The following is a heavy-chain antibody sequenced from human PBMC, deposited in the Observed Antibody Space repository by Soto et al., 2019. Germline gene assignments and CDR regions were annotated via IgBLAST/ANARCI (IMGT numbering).Heavy chain of an antibody. Sequence: GSLRLSCAASGFTFSSFGMHWVRQAPGKGLEWVAVISYDGINKYYADSVKGRFTISRDNFKNAMYLQMNSLRDEDTAVYYCAKDPDDYGSGSYPFSWGQGXLVTVYS. D-gene: IGHD3-10*01. V-gene: IGHV3-30*18. CDR3: AKDPDDYGSGSYPFS. CDR1: GFTFSSFG. J-gene: IGHJ5*02. CDR2: ISYDGINK.